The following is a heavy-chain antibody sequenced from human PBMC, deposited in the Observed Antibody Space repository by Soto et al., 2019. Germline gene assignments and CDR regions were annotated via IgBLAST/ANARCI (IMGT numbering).Heavy chain of an antibody. CDR3: ARDSGAKLSSS. V-gene: IGHV1-69*13. Sequence: SVKVSFKDSGGTFISYRSNWVRQAPGQGLEWVGGIVPIHRTSDYAQKFQGRVTITADESARTAYLEVRSLKSQDTAVYYCARDSGAKLSSSWGQGTLVTVSS. CDR1: GGTFISYR. CDR2: IVPIHRTS. D-gene: IGHD6-13*01. J-gene: IGHJ4*02.